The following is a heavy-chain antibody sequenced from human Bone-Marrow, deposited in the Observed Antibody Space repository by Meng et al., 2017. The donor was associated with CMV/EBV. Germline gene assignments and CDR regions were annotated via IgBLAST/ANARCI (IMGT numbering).Heavy chain of an antibody. Sequence: GGSLRLSCAASGFTFSSYAMNWVRQAPGKGLEWVSYISSSGSTIYYADSVKGRFTISRDNAKNSLYLQMNSLRAEDTAVYYCAREGYDFWSGYHFLGYWGQGTLVTVSS. J-gene: IGHJ4*02. V-gene: IGHV3-48*03. CDR3: AREGYDFWSGYHFLGY. CDR2: ISSSGSTI. CDR1: GFTFSSYA. D-gene: IGHD3-3*01.